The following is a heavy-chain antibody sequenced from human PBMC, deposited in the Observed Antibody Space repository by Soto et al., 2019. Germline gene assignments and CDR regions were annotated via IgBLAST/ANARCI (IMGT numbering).Heavy chain of an antibody. Sequence: PGGSLRLSCAASGFTFSSYAMSWVRQAPGKGLEWVSAISGSGGSTYYADSVKGRFTISRDNSKNTLYLQMNSLRAEDTAVYYCAKDRFYGRVAVAGTGAFDYWGQGTLVTVSS. J-gene: IGHJ4*02. D-gene: IGHD6-19*01. CDR3: AKDRFYGRVAVAGTGAFDY. CDR1: GFTFSSYA. V-gene: IGHV3-23*01. CDR2: ISGSGGST.